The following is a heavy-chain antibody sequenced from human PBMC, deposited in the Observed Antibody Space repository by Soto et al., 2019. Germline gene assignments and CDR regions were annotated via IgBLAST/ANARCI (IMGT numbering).Heavy chain of an antibody. V-gene: IGHV1-69*13. CDR1: GGTFSSYA. CDR2: IIPIFGTA. Sequence: GASVKVSCKASGGTFSSYAISWVRQAPGQGLEWMGGIIPIFGTANYAQKFQGRVTITADESTSTAYMELSSLRSEDTAVYYCARDIAARRVGGDNWFDPWGQGTLVTVSS. D-gene: IGHD6-6*01. CDR3: ARDIAARRVGGDNWFDP. J-gene: IGHJ5*02.